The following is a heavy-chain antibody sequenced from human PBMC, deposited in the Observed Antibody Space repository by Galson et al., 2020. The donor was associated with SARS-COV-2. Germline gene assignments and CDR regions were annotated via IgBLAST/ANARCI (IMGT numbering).Heavy chain of an antibody. Sequence: KMSGPTLVKPTQTLTLTCTVSGFSLSTTTVAVGWIRQPPGKALEWLALIYLDDDKRYSPSLTARLTITKDTSKNQVVLTMTSVDPVDTATYYCARYRLTYFDSWGQGTLVTVSS. CDR2: IYLDDDK. J-gene: IGHJ4*02. V-gene: IGHV2-5*02. CDR3: ARYRLTYFDS. CDR1: GFSLSTTTVA. D-gene: IGHD5-12*01.